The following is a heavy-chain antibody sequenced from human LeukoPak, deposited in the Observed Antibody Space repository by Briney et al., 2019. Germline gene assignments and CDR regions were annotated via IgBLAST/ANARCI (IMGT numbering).Heavy chain of an antibody. V-gene: IGHV1-2*02. CDR2: INPNSGGT. D-gene: IGHD3-10*01. J-gene: IGHJ4*02. CDR3: ARDRGGRLLKYYFDY. Sequence: ASVKVSCKASGHTFTGYYMHWVRQAPGQGLEWMGWINPNSGGTNYAQKFQGRVTMTRDTSISTAYMELSRLRSDDTAVYYCARDRGGRLLKYYFDYWGQGTLVTVSS. CDR1: GHTFTGYY.